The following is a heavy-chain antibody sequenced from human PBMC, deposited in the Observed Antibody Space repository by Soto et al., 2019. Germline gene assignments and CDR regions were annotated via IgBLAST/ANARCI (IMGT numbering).Heavy chain of an antibody. D-gene: IGHD3-9*01. CDR3: ARRARTAILTGFEY. CDR1: GGSIGSSSYY. Sequence: SETLCLTCTVSGGSIGSSSYYWGWIRQPPGKGLEWIGSIYYSGSTYYNPSLKSRVTISVDTSKNQFSLKLSSVTAADTAVYYCARRARTAILTGFEYWGQGTLVTVSS. CDR2: IYYSGST. V-gene: IGHV4-39*01. J-gene: IGHJ4*02.